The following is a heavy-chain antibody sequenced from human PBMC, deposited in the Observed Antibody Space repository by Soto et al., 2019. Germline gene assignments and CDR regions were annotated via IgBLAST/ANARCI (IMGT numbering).Heavy chain of an antibody. V-gene: IGHV1-18*01. Sequence: ASVKVSCKASGYTFTSYGISWVRQAPGQGLEWMGWISAYNGNTNYAQKLQGRVTMTTDTPTSTAYMELRSLRSDDTAVYYCARTGFHCTNGVCYLIDYWGQGTLVTVSS. CDR2: ISAYNGNT. D-gene: IGHD2-8*01. CDR1: GYTFTSYG. CDR3: ARTGFHCTNGVCYLIDY. J-gene: IGHJ4*02.